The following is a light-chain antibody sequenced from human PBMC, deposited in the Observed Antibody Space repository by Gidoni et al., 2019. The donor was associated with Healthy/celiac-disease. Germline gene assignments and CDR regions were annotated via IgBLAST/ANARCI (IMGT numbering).Light chain of an antibody. CDR3: QQYYSTPFT. CDR1: QSVLYSANNKNY. CDR2: WAS. J-gene: IGKJ3*01. Sequence: DIVRTQSPASRAGSLGERPTSNCKSSQSVLYSANNKNYLDGYHQKPGQPPKLLIYWASTRESGVPDRLSGSGSGTAFTLTISSLQAEDVAVYYCQQYYSTPFTFGPGTKVDIK. V-gene: IGKV4-1*01.